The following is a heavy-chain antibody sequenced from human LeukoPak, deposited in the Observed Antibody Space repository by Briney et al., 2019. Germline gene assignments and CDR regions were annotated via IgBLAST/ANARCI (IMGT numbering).Heavy chain of an antibody. Sequence: GESLKISCKGSGYSFTSYWIGWVRQMPGKGLEWMGIIYPGDSDTRYSPSFQGQVTISADKSISTAYLQWSSLKASDTAMYYCARTVGTYYYGSGSYNYYGMDVWGQGTLVTVSS. D-gene: IGHD3-10*01. CDR1: GYSFTSYW. CDR3: ARTVGTYYYGSGSYNYYGMDV. CDR2: IYPGDSDT. V-gene: IGHV5-51*01. J-gene: IGHJ6*02.